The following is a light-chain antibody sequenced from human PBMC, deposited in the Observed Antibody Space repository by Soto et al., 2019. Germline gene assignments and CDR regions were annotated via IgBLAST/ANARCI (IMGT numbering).Light chain of an antibody. CDR1: QSVSSGH. V-gene: IGKV3D-20*02. CDR3: QQRSNWPPNT. Sequence: DIVLTQSPGTLSLSPGERASLSCRASQSVSSGHLAWYQQKPGQAPRLLIYGASSRATGTPDRFSGSGSGTDFTLTISSLEPEDFAVYYCQQRSNWPPNTFGQGTRLEIK. J-gene: IGKJ5*01. CDR2: GAS.